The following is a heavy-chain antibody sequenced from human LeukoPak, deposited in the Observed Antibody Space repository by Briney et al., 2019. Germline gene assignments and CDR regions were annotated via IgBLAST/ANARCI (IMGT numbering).Heavy chain of an antibody. CDR1: GGTFSSYA. D-gene: IGHD3-16*01. CDR2: IIPIFGTA. CDR3: ARGGSEIYFDF. J-gene: IGHJ4*02. Sequence: GASVKVSCKASGGTFSSYAISWVRQAPGQGLEWMGGIIPIFGTANYAQKFQGRVTITTDESTSTAYMERSSLESEDTALYYCARGGSEIYFDFWGQGALVTVSS. V-gene: IGHV1-69*05.